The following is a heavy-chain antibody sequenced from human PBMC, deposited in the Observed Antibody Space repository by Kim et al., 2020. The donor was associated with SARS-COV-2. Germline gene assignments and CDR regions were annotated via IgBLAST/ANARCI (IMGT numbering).Heavy chain of an antibody. Sequence: VKGRFTISSDHSKNTLYLQMNSLRAEDTAVYYCARAPGLTTVVTPTPDSWGQGTLVTVSS. J-gene: IGHJ4*02. CDR3: ARAPGLTTVVTPTPDS. D-gene: IGHD4-17*01. V-gene: IGHV3-53*01.